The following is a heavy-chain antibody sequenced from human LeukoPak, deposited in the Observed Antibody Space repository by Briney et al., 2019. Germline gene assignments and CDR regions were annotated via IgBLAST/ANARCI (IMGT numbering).Heavy chain of an antibody. CDR2: IYYSGST. J-gene: IGHJ4*02. CDR3: ARLPDLICSSTSCYRVYDYYFDY. Sequence: PSQTLSLTCTVSGGSISSSSYYWGWIRQPPGKGLEWIGSIYYSGSTYYNPSLKSRVTISVDTSKNQFSLKLSSVTAADTAVYYCARLPDLICSSTSCYRVYDYYFDYWGQGTLVTVSS. V-gene: IGHV4-39*01. CDR1: GGSISSSSYY. D-gene: IGHD2-2*02.